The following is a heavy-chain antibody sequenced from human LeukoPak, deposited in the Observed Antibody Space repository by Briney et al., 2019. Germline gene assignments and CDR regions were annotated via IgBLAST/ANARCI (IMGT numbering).Heavy chain of an antibody. J-gene: IGHJ6*02. D-gene: IGHD4-17*01. CDR1: GYTFTSYG. CDR3: ARHYGDYYYYGMDV. Sequence: ASVKVSFKASGYTFTSYGISWVRQAPGQGLEWMGWISAYNGNTNYAQKLQGRVTMTTDTSTSTAYMELRSLRSEDTAVYYCARHYGDYYYYGMDVWGQGTTVTVSS. V-gene: IGHV1-18*01. CDR2: ISAYNGNT.